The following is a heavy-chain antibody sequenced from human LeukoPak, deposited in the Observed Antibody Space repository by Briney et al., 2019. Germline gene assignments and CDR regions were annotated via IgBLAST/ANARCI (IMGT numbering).Heavy chain of an antibody. CDR1: GFTFSKYD. J-gene: IGHJ3*02. D-gene: IGHD6-19*01. CDR3: VRGGIRLAGLDAFDI. Sequence: GGSLRLSCAASGFTFSKYDMYWVRQTTGKGLECVSAIGVGGDTKYTDSVKGRFTISRENGKEPLYLHMNSLRAEDTAVYYCVRGGIRLAGLDAFDIWGQGTVVAVFS. V-gene: IGHV3-13*01. CDR2: IGVGGDT.